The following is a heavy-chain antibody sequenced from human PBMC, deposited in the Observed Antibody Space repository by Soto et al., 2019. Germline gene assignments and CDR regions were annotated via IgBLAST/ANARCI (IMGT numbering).Heavy chain of an antibody. CDR3: ARVVSNPVSGPHYYSYGMDV. V-gene: IGHV1-69*11. J-gene: IGHJ6*02. CDR2: IIPMLGTP. CDR1: GGTFSRFG. D-gene: IGHD5-18*01. Sequence: QVQLVQSGAEVKKPGSSVKVSCKTSGGTFSRFGISWVRQARGQGLEWMGGIIPMLGTPNYAQKFQGRVTITADVTTNTAHIELSSLRSEDTAVYFCARVVSNPVSGPHYYSYGMDVWGQGTAVTVSS.